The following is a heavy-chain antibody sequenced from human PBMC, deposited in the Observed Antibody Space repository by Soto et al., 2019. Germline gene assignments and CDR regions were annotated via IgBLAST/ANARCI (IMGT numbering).Heavy chain of an antibody. CDR1: GGSFSGYY. J-gene: IGHJ3*02. D-gene: IGHD2-2*01. Sequence: QVQLQQWGAGLLKPSETLSLTCAVYGGSFSGYYWSWIRQPPGKGLEWIGEINHSGSTNYNPSLKSRVTISVDTSKNQFSLKLSSVTAADTAVYYCARVGAHIVVVPAIEEGAFDILGQGTMVTVSS. CDR2: INHSGST. V-gene: IGHV4-34*01. CDR3: ARVGAHIVVVPAIEEGAFDI.